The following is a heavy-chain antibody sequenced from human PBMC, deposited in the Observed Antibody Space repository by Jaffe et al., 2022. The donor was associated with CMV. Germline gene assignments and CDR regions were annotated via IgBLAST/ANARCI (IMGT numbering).Heavy chain of an antibody. CDR3: AATRDIVATIKGGFDY. D-gene: IGHD5-12*01. V-gene: IGHV4-34*01. CDR1: GGSFSGYY. Sequence: QVQLQQWGAGLLKPSETLSLTCAVYGGSFSGYYWSWIRQPPGKGLEWIGEINHSGSTNYNPSLKSRVTISVDTSKNQFSLKLSSVTAADTAVYYCAATRDIVATIKGGFDYWGQGTLVTVSS. CDR2: INHSGST. J-gene: IGHJ4*02.